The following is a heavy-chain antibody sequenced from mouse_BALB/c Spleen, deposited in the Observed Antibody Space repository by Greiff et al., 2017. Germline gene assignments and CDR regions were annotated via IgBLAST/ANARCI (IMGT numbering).Heavy chain of an antibody. V-gene: IGHV7-3*02. CDR3: ARDSPAWFAY. J-gene: IGHJ3*01. Sequence: EVKLVESGGGLVQPGGSLRLSCATSGFTLTDYYMSWVRQPPGKALEWLGFIRNKANGYTTEYSASVKGRFTISRDNSQSILYLQMNTLRAEDSATYYCARDSPAWFAYWGQGTLVTVSA. CDR1: GFTLTDYY. CDR2: IRNKANGYTT.